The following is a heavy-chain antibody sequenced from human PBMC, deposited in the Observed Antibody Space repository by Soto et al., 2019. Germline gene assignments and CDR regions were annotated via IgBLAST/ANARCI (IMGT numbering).Heavy chain of an antibody. CDR3: ERGEVLLWFARNPGYYGMDV. CDR1: GGSISSSNW. CDR2: IYHSGST. J-gene: IGHJ6*02. V-gene: IGHV4-4*02. D-gene: IGHD3-10*01. Sequence: SETLSLTCAVSGGSISSSNWWSWVRQPPGKGLEWIGEIYHSGSTNYNPSLKSRVTISVDKSKNQFSLKLSSVTAADTAVYYCERGEVLLWFARNPGYYGMDVWGQGTTVT.